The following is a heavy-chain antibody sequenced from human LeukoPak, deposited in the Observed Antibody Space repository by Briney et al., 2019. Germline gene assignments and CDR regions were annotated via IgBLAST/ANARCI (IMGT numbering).Heavy chain of an antibody. CDR2: ISGSGGST. CDR1: GFTFSSYA. Sequence: GGSLRLSCAASGFTFSSYAMSWVRQAPGKGLEWVSTISGSGGSTYYADSVKGRFTISRDNSKNTLYLQMNSLKTEDTAVYYCTTDRYAIRRDYWGQGTLVTVSS. J-gene: IGHJ4*02. CDR3: TTDRYAIRRDY. D-gene: IGHD2-21*01. V-gene: IGHV3-23*01.